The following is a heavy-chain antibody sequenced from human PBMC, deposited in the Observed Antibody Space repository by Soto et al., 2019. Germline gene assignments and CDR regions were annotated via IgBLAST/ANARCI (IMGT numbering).Heavy chain of an antibody. Sequence: GGSLRLSCAASGFTFDDYGMSWVRQAPGKGLEWVSGINWNGGSTGYADSVKGRFTISRDNAKNSLYLQMNSLRAEDTALYYCARYYYDSSGYYYYGMDVWGQGTTVTVSS. D-gene: IGHD3-22*01. J-gene: IGHJ6*02. CDR2: INWNGGST. CDR3: ARYYYDSSGYYYYGMDV. V-gene: IGHV3-20*04. CDR1: GFTFDDYG.